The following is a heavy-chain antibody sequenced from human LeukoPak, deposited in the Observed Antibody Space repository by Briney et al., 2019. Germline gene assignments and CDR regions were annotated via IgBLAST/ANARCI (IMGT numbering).Heavy chain of an antibody. CDR2: IYHSGST. CDR1: GGSISSSNW. V-gene: IGHV4-4*02. Sequence: SETLSLTCAVSGGSISSSNWWSWVRQPPGKGLEWIGEIYHSGSTNYNPSLKSRVTISVDKSKNQFSLKLSSVTAADTAVYYCARDEVVGATTYWYFDLWGRGTLVTVSS. CDR3: ARDEVVGATTYWYFDL. D-gene: IGHD1-26*01. J-gene: IGHJ2*01.